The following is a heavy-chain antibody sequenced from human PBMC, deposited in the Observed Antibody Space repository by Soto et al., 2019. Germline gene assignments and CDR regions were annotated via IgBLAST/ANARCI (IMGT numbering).Heavy chain of an antibody. CDR3: ARVHGEIIGAMDV. CDR1: GYRFETYA. CDR2: ISAYNIDT. V-gene: IGHV1-18*01. J-gene: IGHJ6*02. Sequence: QVQLVQSGAEVKKPGASVKVSCKSSGYRFETYAMSWVRQAPGQGLEWMGWISAYNIDTYYAQKFQDRVTMTTDTSTGTAYMELRSLTSDDTSVYYCARVHGEIIGAMDVWGQGTTVTVSS. D-gene: IGHD3-3*01.